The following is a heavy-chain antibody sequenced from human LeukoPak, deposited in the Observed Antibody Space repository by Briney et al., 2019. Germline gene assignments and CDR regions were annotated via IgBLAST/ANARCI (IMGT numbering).Heavy chain of an antibody. CDR1: GGSISGYY. J-gene: IGHJ4*02. CDR2: IYYSGST. Sequence: PSETLSLTCTVSGGSISGYYWSWIRQPPGKALEWIGYIYYSGSTNYNPSLKSRVTISVDTSKNQFSLRLSSVTAADTAVYYCVSNSGSYYRFDYWGQGTLVTVSS. CDR3: VSNSGSYYRFDY. V-gene: IGHV4-59*08. D-gene: IGHD1-26*01.